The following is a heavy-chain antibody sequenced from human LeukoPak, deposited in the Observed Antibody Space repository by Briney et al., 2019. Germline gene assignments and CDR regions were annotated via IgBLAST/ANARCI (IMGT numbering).Heavy chain of an antibody. Sequence: PSETLSLTCTVSGGSMSSGRNYWSRIRQPAGKGLEWIGRIYSSGSTNYNPSLKSRVAISVDTSKNQFSLNLTSVTAADTAVYYCARDRDVILRFLEWPEYDAFDIWGQGTVVTVSS. CDR3: ARDRDVILRFLEWPEYDAFDI. CDR2: IYSSGST. D-gene: IGHD3-3*01. J-gene: IGHJ3*02. V-gene: IGHV4-61*02. CDR1: GGSMSSGRNY.